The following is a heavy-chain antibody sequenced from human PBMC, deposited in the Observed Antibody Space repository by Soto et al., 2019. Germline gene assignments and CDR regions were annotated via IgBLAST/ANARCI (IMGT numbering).Heavy chain of an antibody. CDR2: IIPMFDTP. J-gene: IGHJ4*02. CDR3: ARAPSWYIFDY. CDR1: GGTFSSDS. V-gene: IGHV1-69*05. D-gene: IGHD6-13*01. Sequence: ASVKVSCKASGGTFSSDSFSWVRQAPGQGLEWMGGIIPMFDTPIYAQKFQGRVTVTRDTSASTAYMELSSLRSEDTAVYYCARAPSWYIFDYWGQGTLVTVSS.